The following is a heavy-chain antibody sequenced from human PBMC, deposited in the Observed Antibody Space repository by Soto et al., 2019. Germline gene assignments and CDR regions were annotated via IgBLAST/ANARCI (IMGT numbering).Heavy chain of an antibody. CDR3: AKAFYREEDGYNSFDY. V-gene: IGHV3-23*01. D-gene: IGHD2-21*01. CDR2: ISGRGTST. Sequence: PXGSLRLSCAASRLTFGRYAMSWVRQAPGKGLEWVSGISGRGTSTYYADSVKGRFTISRDNSNNTLYLQMDNLRAEDTAVYYCAKAFYREEDGYNSFDYWGQGTMVTVSS. J-gene: IGHJ4*02. CDR1: RLTFGRYA.